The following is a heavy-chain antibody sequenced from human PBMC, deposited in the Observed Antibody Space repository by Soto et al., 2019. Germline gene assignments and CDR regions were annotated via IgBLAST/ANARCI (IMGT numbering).Heavy chain of an antibody. CDR1: GYTFTDCD. CDR3: SRGEPAGLRVSPY. J-gene: IGHJ4*02. V-gene: IGHV1-8*01. D-gene: IGHD5-18*01. CDR2: MNPNTGNT. Sequence: QVQLVQSGAEVKKVGASVKVSCKASGYTFTDCDINWVRQAAGQGPEWMGWMNPNTGNTGYAQKFQGRVSMTRDISINTAYMELSGLRADDTAMYYCSRGEPAGLRVSPYWGQGTLVIASS.